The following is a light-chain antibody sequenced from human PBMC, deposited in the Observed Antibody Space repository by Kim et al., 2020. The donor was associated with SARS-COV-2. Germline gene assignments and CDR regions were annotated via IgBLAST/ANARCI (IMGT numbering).Light chain of an antibody. J-gene: IGKJ1*01. CDR3: QQYYDYPRT. Sequence: ASTGDRITFTCRASQRISSYLAWYQQKPGKAPNLLIYAASTLQSGVPSRFSGSGSGTDFTLTISCLQSEDFATYYCQQYYDYPRTFGQGTKVEIK. CDR2: AAS. CDR1: QRISSY. V-gene: IGKV1-8*01.